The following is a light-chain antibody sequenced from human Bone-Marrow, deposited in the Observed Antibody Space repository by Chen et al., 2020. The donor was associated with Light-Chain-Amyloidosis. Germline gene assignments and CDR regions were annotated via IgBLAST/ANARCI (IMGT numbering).Light chain of an antibody. CDR1: QSVTSSD. CDR2: GAS. CDR3: QHYGSSTWT. Sequence: EIVLTQSPGTLSLSPGERATLSCRASQSVTSSDLAWYQQKPGQAPRLLIYGASSRATGIPDRFSGSGSGTDFTLSISRLEPEDFAVYYCQHYGSSTWTFGQGTKVEIK. J-gene: IGKJ1*01. V-gene: IGKV3-20*01.